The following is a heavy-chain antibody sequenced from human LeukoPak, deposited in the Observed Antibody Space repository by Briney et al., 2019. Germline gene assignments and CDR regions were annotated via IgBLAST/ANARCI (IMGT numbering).Heavy chain of an antibody. J-gene: IGHJ6*03. CDR1: GGSFSDYY. CDR3: ARGPRIVGAQRPLYYYYFYMDV. D-gene: IGHD1-26*01. Sequence: PSETLSLTCAVYGGSFSDYYWSWVRQPPGKGLEWIGEIDDSGSTNYNPSLKSGVTISVDTSKNPFSLELTSVTAADTAVYYCARGPRIVGAQRPLYYYYFYMDVWGKGTTVTVSS. CDR2: IDDSGST. V-gene: IGHV4-34*01.